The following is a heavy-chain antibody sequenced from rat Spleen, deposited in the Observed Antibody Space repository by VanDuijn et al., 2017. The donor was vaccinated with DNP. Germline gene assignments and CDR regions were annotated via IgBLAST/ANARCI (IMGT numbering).Heavy chain of an antibody. Sequence: EVQLVETGGGSVQPGRSLKLSCVASGFTFSGYWMFWIRQAPGKGLEWVSSINPDGGTTHYSDSVRGRITSARDNEENNVYLQMNSLRSEDTATYYCAKEPHWDAMDACGQGTSVSVSS. V-gene: IGHV5-58*01. CDR1: GFTFSGYW. CDR2: INPDGGTT. D-gene: IGHD4-6*01. J-gene: IGHJ4*01. CDR3: AKEPHWDAMDA.